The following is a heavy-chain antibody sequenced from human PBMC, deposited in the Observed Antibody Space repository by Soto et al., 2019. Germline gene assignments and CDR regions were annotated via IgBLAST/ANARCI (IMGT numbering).Heavy chain of an antibody. D-gene: IGHD3-16*02. Sequence: QVQLVESGGGVVQPGRSLRLSCAASGFTFSNYGMHWVRQAPGKGLEWVAVISYDGSNKYYADSVRGRFTISRDNSRDTLHLQVNSLRSEDTAVYYCAKDQDPSYDYIWGGHPCDYWGQGTLVTVSS. V-gene: IGHV3-30*18. J-gene: IGHJ4*02. CDR2: ISYDGSNK. CDR3: AKDQDPSYDYIWGGHPCDY. CDR1: GFTFSNYG.